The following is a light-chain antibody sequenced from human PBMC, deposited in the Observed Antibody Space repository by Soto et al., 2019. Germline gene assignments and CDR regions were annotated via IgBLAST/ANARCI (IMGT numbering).Light chain of an antibody. J-gene: IGLJ3*02. Sequence: QAVVTQEPSLTVSPGGTVTLTCASSIGAVTSGYYANWFQQKPGQAPRSLIYGTTNKHSWTPARFSGSLLGGKAALTLSGGRPEDEVEYNCLPYSGGALHWVFGGGTKLTVL. CDR1: IGAVTSGYY. V-gene: IGLV7-43*01. CDR3: LPYSGGALHWV. CDR2: GTT.